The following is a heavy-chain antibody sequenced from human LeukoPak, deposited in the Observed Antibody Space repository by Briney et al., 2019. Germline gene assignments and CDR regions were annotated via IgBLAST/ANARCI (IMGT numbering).Heavy chain of an antibody. CDR2: IHYSGST. Sequence: SETLSLTCTVSHGSIRGYYWSWIRQPPGKGLEWIGFIHYSGSTNYTPSLKSRVTMSVDTSKTQFSLKLTSVTAADTAVYYCAGGEEWDRGCAGYWGQGTLITVSS. J-gene: IGHJ4*02. V-gene: IGHV4-59*01. CDR1: HGSIRGYY. D-gene: IGHD1-26*01. CDR3: AGGEEWDRGCAGY.